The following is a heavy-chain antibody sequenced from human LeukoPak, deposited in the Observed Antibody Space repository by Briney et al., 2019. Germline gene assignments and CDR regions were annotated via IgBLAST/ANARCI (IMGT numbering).Heavy chain of an antibody. V-gene: IGHV3-7*01. J-gene: IGHJ5*02. CDR1: GFTFSNDW. CDR2: IKEDGTEK. Sequence: SGGSLRLSCIASGFTFSNDWMTWVRQVPGKGLEWVGKIKEDGTEKVYVDSVKGRFTISRDNAKNSLYLQMNSLRAEDTAVYYCARDSKFAFWFDPWGQGTLVTASS. D-gene: IGHD4-11*01. CDR3: ARDSKFAFWFDP.